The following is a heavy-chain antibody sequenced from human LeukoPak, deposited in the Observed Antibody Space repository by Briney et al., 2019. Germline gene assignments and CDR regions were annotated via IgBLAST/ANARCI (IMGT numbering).Heavy chain of an antibody. CDR1: VFSLRNSD. CDR3: ARGRHPQKIPLVRAGQRPYYMDV. V-gene: IGHV3-13*01. Sequence: GGSLRLFCAASVFSLRNSDMHCVRQATGKGLEWVSAIGAGADTYYPDSVKGRFTISRENAKNSLYLQMNSLRAGDTGVYYCARGRHPQKIPLVRAGQRPYYMDVWGKGTTVTISS. CDR2: IGAGADT. J-gene: IGHJ6*03. D-gene: IGHD3-10*01.